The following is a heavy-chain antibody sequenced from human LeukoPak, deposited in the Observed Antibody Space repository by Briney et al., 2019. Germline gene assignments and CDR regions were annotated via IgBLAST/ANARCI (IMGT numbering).Heavy chain of an antibody. Sequence: LRLSCAASGFTFSSYSMNWIRQPPEKGLEWIGYIYFSGTAYYNPSLKSRVTMSVDTSKNQFSLKLSSVTAADTAVYYCAREIPANSFDYWGQGTLVTVSS. CDR1: GFTFSSYS. CDR2: IYFSGTA. V-gene: IGHV4-31*02. J-gene: IGHJ4*02. D-gene: IGHD2-2*01. CDR3: AREIPANSFDY.